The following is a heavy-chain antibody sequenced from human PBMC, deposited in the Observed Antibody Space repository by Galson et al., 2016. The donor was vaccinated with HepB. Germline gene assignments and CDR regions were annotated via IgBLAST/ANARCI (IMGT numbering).Heavy chain of an antibody. CDR1: GGSISSAGYY. V-gene: IGHV4-31*03. CDR2: IYSSGTT. Sequence: TLSLTCNVSGGSISSAGYYWSWIRQHPGKGLEWIGYIYSSGTTYYNPSLKSRLSISVDRSKNQVSLNMRSVTAADTAVYYCATYVATVTSRRANYFDPWGQGALVTVSS. D-gene: IGHD4-17*01. CDR3: ATYVATVTSRRANYFDP. J-gene: IGHJ5*02.